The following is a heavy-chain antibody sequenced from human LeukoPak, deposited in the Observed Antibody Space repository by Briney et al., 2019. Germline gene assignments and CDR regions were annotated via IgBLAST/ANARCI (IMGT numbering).Heavy chain of an antibody. Sequence: ASVKVSCKVSGYTLTELSMHWVRQAPGKGLEWMGGFDPEDGETIYAQKFQGRVTITADKSTSTAYMELSRLRSDDTAVYYCARVSLVHFDWLLGGYNWFDPWGQGTLVTVSS. J-gene: IGHJ5*02. CDR1: GYTLTELS. CDR3: ARVSLVHFDWLLGGYNWFDP. V-gene: IGHV1-24*01. D-gene: IGHD3-9*01. CDR2: FDPEDGET.